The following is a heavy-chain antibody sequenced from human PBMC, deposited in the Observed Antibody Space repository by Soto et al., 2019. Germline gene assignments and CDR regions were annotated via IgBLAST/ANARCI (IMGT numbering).Heavy chain of an antibody. Sequence: QLQLQESGSGLVKTSETLSLTCTVSGASISYGGFSWSWIRQSPGKGLEWIGYISHLESTYFHPSFKSRSTMSIDRTGNRFALTLRSVTAADRAVFYWARGGGYDFFDYGGQGVLVTFSS. CDR3: ARGGGYDFFDY. CDR1: GASISYGGFS. CDR2: ISHLEST. V-gene: IGHV4-30-2*06. J-gene: IGHJ4*02. D-gene: IGHD5-12*01.